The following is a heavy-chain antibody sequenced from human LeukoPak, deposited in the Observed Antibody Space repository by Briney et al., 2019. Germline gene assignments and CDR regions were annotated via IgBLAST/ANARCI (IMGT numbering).Heavy chain of an antibody. CDR1: SGSISSDY. Sequence: SETLSLTCTVSSGSISSDYWSWIRQPPGKGLEWIGYISYSGSANYNPSLKTRVTTSIDKSKNQFSLKMTSVTAADTAVYYCARTLRGQNYYGYLDYWGQGTLVTVSS. V-gene: IGHV4-59*01. J-gene: IGHJ4*02. D-gene: IGHD4-17*01. CDR3: ARTLRGQNYYGYLDY. CDR2: ISYSGSA.